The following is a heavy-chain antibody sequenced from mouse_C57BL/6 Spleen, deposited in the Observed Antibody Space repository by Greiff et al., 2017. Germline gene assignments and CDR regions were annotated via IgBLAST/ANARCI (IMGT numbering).Heavy chain of an antibody. J-gene: IGHJ2*01. CDR2: IYPRSGNT. CDR3: ARVYYGNYGRDY. D-gene: IGHD2-1*01. V-gene: IGHV1-81*01. Sequence: QVQLQQSGAELARPGASVKLSCKASGYTFTSYGISWVKQRTGQGLEWIGEIYPRSGNTYYNEKFKGKATLTADKSSSTAYMELRSLTSEDSAVYFCARVYYGNYGRDYWGQGTTLTVSS. CDR1: GYTFTSYG.